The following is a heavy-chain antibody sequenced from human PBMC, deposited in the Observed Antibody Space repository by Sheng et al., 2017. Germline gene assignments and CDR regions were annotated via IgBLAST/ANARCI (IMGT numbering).Heavy chain of an antibody. J-gene: IGHJ4*02. Sequence: QVQLVESGGGVVQPGRSLRLSCAASGFTFSSYAMHWVRQAPGKGLEWVAVISYDGSNKYYADSVKGRFTISRDNSKNTLYLQMNSLRAEDTAVYYCARDLDNYYDSSGYYYELGFDYWGQGTLVTVSS. CDR1: GFTFSSYA. V-gene: IGHV3-30*04. CDR3: ARDLDNYYDSSGYYYELGFDY. CDR2: ISYDGSNK. D-gene: IGHD3-22*01.